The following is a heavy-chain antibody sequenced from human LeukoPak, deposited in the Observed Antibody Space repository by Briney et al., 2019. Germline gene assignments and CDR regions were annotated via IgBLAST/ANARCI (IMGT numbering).Heavy chain of an antibody. Sequence: GGSLRLSCAASGFTVSSNYMSWVRQAPGKGLEWVSVLYSGGSTDYADSVKGRFTISRDNSKNTLYLQMNSLRAEDTAVYYCAKGLQWELPCDYWGQGTLVTVSS. J-gene: IGHJ4*02. D-gene: IGHD1-26*01. V-gene: IGHV3-53*01. CDR2: LYSGGST. CDR1: GFTVSSNY. CDR3: AKGLQWELPCDY.